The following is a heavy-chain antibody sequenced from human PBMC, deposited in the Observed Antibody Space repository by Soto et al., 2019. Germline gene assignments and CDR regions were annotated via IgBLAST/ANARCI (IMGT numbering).Heavy chain of an antibody. V-gene: IGHV3-66*01. Sequence: GGSLRLSCAASGFTVSSNYMSWVRQAPGKGLEWVSVIYSGGSTYYADSVKGRFTISRDNSKNTLYLQMNSLRAEDTAVYYCARARVLWRGPDTLASGSLYFDYWGQGTLVTVSS. CDR3: ARARVLWRGPDTLASGSLYFDY. CDR2: IYSGGST. J-gene: IGHJ4*02. D-gene: IGHD3-16*01. CDR1: GFTVSSNY.